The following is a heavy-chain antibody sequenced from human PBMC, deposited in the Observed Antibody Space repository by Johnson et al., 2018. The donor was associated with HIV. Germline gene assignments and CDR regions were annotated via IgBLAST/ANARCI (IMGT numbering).Heavy chain of an antibody. Sequence: VQLVESGGGLVQPGGSLRLSCAASGFTFSSYAMSWVRQAPGKGLEWVSAISGSGGSTYYADSVKGRFTLSRDNSKNRLYLQMNSLRVEDTAVYYCARPDYDILTGAFDIWGQGTMVTVAS. V-gene: IGHV3-23*04. CDR1: GFTFSSYA. CDR3: ARPDYDILTGAFDI. D-gene: IGHD3-9*01. CDR2: ISGSGGST. J-gene: IGHJ3*02.